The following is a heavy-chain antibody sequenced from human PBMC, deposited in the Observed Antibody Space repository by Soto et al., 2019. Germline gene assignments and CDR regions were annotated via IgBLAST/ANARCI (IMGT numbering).Heavy chain of an antibody. Sequence: QVQLVQSGAEVKKPGASVKVSCKASGYTFTSYAMHWVRQAPGQRLEWMGWINAGNGNTKYSQKFQGRVTITRDTSASTAYMELSSLSSEDTAVYYCARSTQGVDPFDYWGQGTLVTVSS. D-gene: IGHD2-2*01. CDR1: GYTFTSYA. CDR2: INAGNGNT. V-gene: IGHV1-3*01. CDR3: ARSTQGVDPFDY. J-gene: IGHJ4*02.